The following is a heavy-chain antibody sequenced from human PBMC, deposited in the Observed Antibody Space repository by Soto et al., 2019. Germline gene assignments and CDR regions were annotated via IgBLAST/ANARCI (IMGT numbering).Heavy chain of an antibody. CDR3: ARDALPTTQNFDY. J-gene: IGHJ4*02. CDR1: GGSISSGDYY. CDR2: IYYSGST. Sequence: QVQLQESGPGLVKPSQTLSLTCTVSGGSISSGDYYWSWIRQPPGKGLEWIGYIYYSGSTYYNPSLTSRVTRSVDTSKNQFSLKLSSVTAADTAVYYCARDALPTTQNFDYWGQGTLVTVSS. D-gene: IGHD1-1*01. V-gene: IGHV4-30-4*01.